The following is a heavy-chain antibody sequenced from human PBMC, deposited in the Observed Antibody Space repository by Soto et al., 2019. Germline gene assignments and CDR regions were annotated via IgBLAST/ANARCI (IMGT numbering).Heavy chain of an antibody. V-gene: IGHV4-31*03. CDR2: IYYSGST. CDR3: ARYPVTTERYYGMDV. J-gene: IGHJ6*02. D-gene: IGHD4-4*01. Sequence: SETLSLTCTVSGGSISSGGYYWSWIRQHPGKGLEWIGYIYYSGSTYYNPSLKSRVTISVDTSKNQFSLKLSSVTAADTAVYYCARYPVTTERYYGMDVWGQGTTVTVSS. CDR1: GGSISSGGYY.